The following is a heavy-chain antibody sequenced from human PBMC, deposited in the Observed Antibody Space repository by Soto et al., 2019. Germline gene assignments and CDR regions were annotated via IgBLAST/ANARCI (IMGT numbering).Heavy chain of an antibody. CDR2: IYWDGDK. CDR1: GSSVSRTGVG. D-gene: IGHD2-2*01. J-gene: IGHJ4*02. CDR3: GHRHCSSTSCYWVY. Sequence: SGPTLVNPTQTLTLTCTLSGSSVSRTGVGVGWIRQPPGKALEWLALIYWDGDKRHSPSLKSRLTITKDTSKNEVVLTMTNMDPVDTATYYCGHRHCSSTSCYWVYWGQGTPVTVSS. V-gene: IGHV2-5*02.